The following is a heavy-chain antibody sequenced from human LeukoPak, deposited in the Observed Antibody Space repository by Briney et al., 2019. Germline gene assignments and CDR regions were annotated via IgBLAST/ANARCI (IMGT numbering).Heavy chain of an antibody. CDR3: AKPLFSPRDYMDV. V-gene: IGHV3-23*01. Sequence: QPGGSLRLSCAVSGFTFSNYGMTWVRQAPGKGLEWVSTISGSGDNTYYADSVKGRFTISRDNSKNTLYLQMNSLRAEDTAVYYCAKPLFSPRDYMDVWGKGTTVTISS. CDR2: ISGSGDNT. D-gene: IGHD2/OR15-2a*01. J-gene: IGHJ6*03. CDR1: GFTFSNYG.